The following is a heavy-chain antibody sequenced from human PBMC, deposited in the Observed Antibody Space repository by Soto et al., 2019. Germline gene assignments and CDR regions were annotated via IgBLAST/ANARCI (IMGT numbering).Heavy chain of an antibody. CDR3: ARSTIWSGYDYYYYMDV. Sequence: SETLSLTCTVSGGSISSSSYYWGWIRQPPGKGLEWIGSIYYSGSTYYNPSLKSRVTISVDTSKNQFSLKLSSVTAADTAVYYCARSTIWSGYDYYYYMDVWGKGTTVTVSS. V-gene: IGHV4-39*01. CDR1: GGSISSSSYY. CDR2: IYYSGST. J-gene: IGHJ6*03. D-gene: IGHD3-3*01.